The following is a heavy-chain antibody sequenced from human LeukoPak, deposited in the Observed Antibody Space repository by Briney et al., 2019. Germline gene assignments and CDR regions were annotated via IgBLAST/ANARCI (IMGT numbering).Heavy chain of an antibody. Sequence: GESLKISCKGSGYSFTSYWIGWGRHIPGKGLEWMGIIYPGDSDTRYSPSFQGQVTISADKSISTAYLQWSSLKASDTAMYYCARREVAAAADYWGQGTLVTVSS. CDR2: IYPGDSDT. V-gene: IGHV5-51*01. D-gene: IGHD6-13*01. CDR1: GYSFTSYW. CDR3: ARREVAAAADY. J-gene: IGHJ4*02.